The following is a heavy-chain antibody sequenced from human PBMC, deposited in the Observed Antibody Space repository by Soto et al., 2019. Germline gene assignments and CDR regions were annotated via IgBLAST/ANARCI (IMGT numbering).Heavy chain of an antibody. J-gene: IGHJ4*02. CDR3: TLHIVVVTAIYNYFVY. D-gene: IGHD2-21*02. CDR2: IKSKADGGTT. V-gene: IGHV3-15*01. Sequence: EVQLVESGGGLVKPGGSLRLSCTASGFTFSDAWMSWVRQAPGEGLEWVGRIKSKADGGTTDYAAPGRGRFTISRDDSKNTLYLQMNSLKTEDTAVYYCTLHIVVVTAIYNYFVYWGQGTLVTVSS. CDR1: GFTFSDAW.